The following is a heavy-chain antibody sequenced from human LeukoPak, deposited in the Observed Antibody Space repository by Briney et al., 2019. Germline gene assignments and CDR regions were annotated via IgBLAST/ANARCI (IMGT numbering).Heavy chain of an antibody. CDR3: ARTHLGYCSGGSCYSTGWFDP. CDR2: MNPNSGNT. V-gene: IGHV1-8*01. CDR1: GYTFTSYD. Sequence: AASVKVSCKASGYTFTSYDINWVRQATGQGLEWMGWMNPNSGNTGCAQKFQGRVTMTRNTSISTAYMELSSLRSEDTAVYYCARTHLGYCSGGSCYSTGWFDPWGQGTLVTVSS. J-gene: IGHJ5*02. D-gene: IGHD2-15*01.